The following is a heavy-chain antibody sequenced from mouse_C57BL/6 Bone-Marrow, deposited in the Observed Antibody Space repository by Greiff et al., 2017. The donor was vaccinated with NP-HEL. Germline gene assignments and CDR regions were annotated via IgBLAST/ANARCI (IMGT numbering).Heavy chain of an antibody. J-gene: IGHJ4*01. D-gene: IGHD2-10*02. CDR2: ISSGSSTI. Sequence: EVQLVESGGGLVKPGGSLKLSCAASGFTFSDYGMHWVRQAPEKGLEWVAYISSGSSTIYYADTVKGRFTISRDNAKNTLFLQVTSLRSEDTAMYYCARGGYGTLYYYAMDYWGQGTSVTVSS. V-gene: IGHV5-17*01. CDR1: GFTFSDYG. CDR3: ARGGYGTLYYYAMDY.